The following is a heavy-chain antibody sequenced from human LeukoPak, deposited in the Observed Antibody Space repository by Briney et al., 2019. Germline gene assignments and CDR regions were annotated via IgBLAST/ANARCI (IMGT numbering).Heavy chain of an antibody. J-gene: IGHJ4*02. V-gene: IGHV3-23*01. CDR3: AKQSAGSAAWYSLHYDF. D-gene: IGHD6-13*01. Sequence: GGSLRLSCAASGFTLSSYAMTWVRQAPGRGLEWVSSVDGGGGGTYYADSVKGRFTIPRDNSKDTLYLQMNGLRAEDTAVYFCAKQSAGSAAWYSLHYDFWGQGTLVTVSS. CDR1: GFTLSSYA. CDR2: VDGGGGGT.